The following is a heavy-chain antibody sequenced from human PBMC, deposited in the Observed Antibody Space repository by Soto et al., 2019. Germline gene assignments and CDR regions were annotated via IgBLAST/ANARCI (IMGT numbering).Heavy chain of an antibody. Sequence: ASVKVSCKVSGYTLTDLSMHWVRQAPGKGLEWMGGFDPEDGETIYAQKFQGRVTMTEDTSTDTAYMELSSLRSEDTAVYYCATITIFGVAPFDYWGQGTLVTVSS. V-gene: IGHV1-24*01. J-gene: IGHJ4*02. CDR3: ATITIFGVAPFDY. D-gene: IGHD3-3*01. CDR1: GYTLTDLS. CDR2: FDPEDGET.